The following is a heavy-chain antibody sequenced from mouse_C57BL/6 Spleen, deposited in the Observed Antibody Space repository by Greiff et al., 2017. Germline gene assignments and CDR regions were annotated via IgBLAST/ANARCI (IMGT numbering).Heavy chain of an antibody. Sequence: VQLQQPGAELVKPGASVKLSCKASGYTFTSYWMHWVKQRPGRGLEWIGRIDPNSGGTKYNEKFKSKGTLTVDKPSSTAYMQLNSQTSEDSAVYNCARRGTSSYYYAMDYWGQGTSVTVSS. D-gene: IGHD1-1*01. V-gene: IGHV1-72*01. CDR3: ARRGTSSYYYAMDY. CDR2: IDPNSGGT. CDR1: GYTFTSYW. J-gene: IGHJ4*01.